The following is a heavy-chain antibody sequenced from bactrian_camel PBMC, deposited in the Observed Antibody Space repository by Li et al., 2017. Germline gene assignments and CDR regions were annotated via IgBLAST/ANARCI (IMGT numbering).Heavy chain of an antibody. CDR1: GFTVRRYD. D-gene: IGHD2*01. V-gene: IGHV3S40*01. J-gene: IGHJ6*01. Sequence: VQLVESGGGSVQAGGSLRLSCAASGFTVRRYDMSWVRQAPGKGLEWVSGINRRGGSAYYTDSVKGRFTISRDNAENTVYLQMNSLKSEDTALYYCAAARARGYYSGGYYHFGYWGQGTQVTVS. CDR3: AAARARGYYSGGYYHFGY. CDR2: INRRGGSA.